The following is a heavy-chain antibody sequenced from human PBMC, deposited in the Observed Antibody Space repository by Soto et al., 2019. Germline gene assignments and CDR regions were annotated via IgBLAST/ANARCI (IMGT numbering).Heavy chain of an antibody. CDR3: ARGSTDSYPGSRIFDF. D-gene: IGHD3-10*01. J-gene: IGHJ4*02. V-gene: IGHV3-23*01. CDR1: GLTFGSRA. Sequence: GGSLRLSCVASGLTFGSRAMSWVRQAPGEGLQWVSTITDTGGDAKYADSVRGRFVISRDNSKKTLYLQMTSLTAEDSAMYFCARGSTDSYPGSRIFDFWGRGTLVTVSS. CDR2: ITDTGGDA.